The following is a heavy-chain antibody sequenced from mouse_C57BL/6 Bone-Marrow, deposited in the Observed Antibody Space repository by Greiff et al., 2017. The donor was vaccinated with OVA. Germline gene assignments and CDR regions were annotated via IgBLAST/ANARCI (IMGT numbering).Heavy chain of an antibody. J-gene: IGHJ2*01. CDR3: ARYRAYLFDY. Sequence: EVKLVESGGGLVQPGGSLSLSCAASGFTFTDYYMSWVRQPPGKALEWLGFIRNKANGYTTEYSASVKGRFTISRDNSQSILYRQMNALRAEDSATYYCARYRAYLFDYWGQGTTLTVSS. CDR2: IRNKANGYTT. CDR1: GFTFTDYY. V-gene: IGHV7-3*01. D-gene: IGHD6-5*01.